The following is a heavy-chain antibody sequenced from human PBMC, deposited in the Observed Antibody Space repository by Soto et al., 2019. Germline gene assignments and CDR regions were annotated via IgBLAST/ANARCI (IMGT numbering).Heavy chain of an antibody. D-gene: IGHD3-9*01. V-gene: IGHV4-34*01. Sequence: QVQLQQWGAGLLKPSETLSLTCAVYGGSFSGYYWSWIRQPPGKGLEWIGEINHSGSTNYNPSLKSRVTISVDTSKDQFSLKLSSVNAADTAVYYCARSRRLVKDAFDIWGQGTMVTVSS. CDR3: ARSRRLVKDAFDI. J-gene: IGHJ3*02. CDR2: INHSGST. CDR1: GGSFSGYY.